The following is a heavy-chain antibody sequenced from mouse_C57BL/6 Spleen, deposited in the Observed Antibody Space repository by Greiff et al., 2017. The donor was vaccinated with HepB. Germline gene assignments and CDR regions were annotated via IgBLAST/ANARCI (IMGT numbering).Heavy chain of an antibody. CDR2: IYPRSGNT. J-gene: IGHJ2*01. D-gene: IGHD2-5*01. V-gene: IGHV1-81*01. Sequence: QVQLQQSGAELARPGASVKLSCKASGYTFTSYGISWVKQRTGQGLEWIGEIYPRSGNTYYNEKFKGKATMTADKSSSTAYMELRSLTSEDSAVYICAYSNYEAYWGKGTTLTVSS. CDR1: GYTFTSYG. CDR3: AYSNYEAY.